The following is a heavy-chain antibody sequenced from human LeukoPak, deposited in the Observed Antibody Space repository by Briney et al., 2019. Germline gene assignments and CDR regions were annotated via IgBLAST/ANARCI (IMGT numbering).Heavy chain of an antibody. CDR2: INHSGST. CDR1: GGSFGGYY. Sequence: SETLSLTCAVYGGSFGGYYWSWIRQPPGKGLEWIGEINHSGSTNYNPSLKSRVTISVDTSKSQFSLKLSSVTAADTAVYYCARNPRRAARPFDYWGQGTLVAVSS. J-gene: IGHJ4*02. CDR3: ARNPRRAARPFDY. D-gene: IGHD6-6*01. V-gene: IGHV4-34*01.